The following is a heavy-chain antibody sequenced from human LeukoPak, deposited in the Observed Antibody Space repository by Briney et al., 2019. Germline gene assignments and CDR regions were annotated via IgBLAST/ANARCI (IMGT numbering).Heavy chain of an antibody. CDR1: GFTFSSYD. D-gene: IGHD3-16*01. CDR2: IGTAGDT. CDR3: AGGLYYYYYYYIDV. J-gene: IGHJ6*03. V-gene: IGHV3-13*01. Sequence: GGSLRLSCAASGFTFSSYDMHWVRQPTGKGLEWVSAIGTAGDTYYSHSVKGRFTISRENAKNSLYLHMNSLSAGDTAVYYCAGGLYYYYYYYIDVWGKGTTVTVSS.